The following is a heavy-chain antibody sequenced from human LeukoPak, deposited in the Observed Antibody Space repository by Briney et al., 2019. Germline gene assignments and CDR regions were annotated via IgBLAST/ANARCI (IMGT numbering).Heavy chain of an antibody. Sequence: AGGSLRLSCAASGFTFSSYSMNWVRQAPGKGLEWVSSISSSSSYIYYADSVKGRFTISRDNAKNSLYLQMNSLRAEDTAVYYCARARAGPGGWYFDLWGRGTLVTVSS. CDR3: ARARAGPGGWYFDL. D-gene: IGHD5-24*01. CDR2: ISSSSSYI. CDR1: GFTFSSYS. V-gene: IGHV3-21*01. J-gene: IGHJ2*01.